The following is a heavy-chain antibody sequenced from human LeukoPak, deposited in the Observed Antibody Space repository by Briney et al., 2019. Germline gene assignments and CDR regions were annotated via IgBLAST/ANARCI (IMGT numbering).Heavy chain of an antibody. Sequence: GGSLRLSCAASGFTFSSYAMSWVRQAPGKGLEWVSAISGSGGSTYYADSVKGRFTISRDNSKNTLYLQMNSLRAEDTAVYYCAKDYGYCYGSGSYYDYWGQGTLVTVSS. CDR1: GFTFSSYA. D-gene: IGHD3-10*01. CDR3: AKDYGYCYGSGSYYDY. J-gene: IGHJ4*02. CDR2: ISGSGGST. V-gene: IGHV3-23*01.